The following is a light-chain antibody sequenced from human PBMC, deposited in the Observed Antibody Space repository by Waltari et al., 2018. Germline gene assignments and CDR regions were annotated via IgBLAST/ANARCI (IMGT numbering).Light chain of an antibody. CDR3: QQYVRTPSLT. CDR2: WAS. CDR1: QSVLYRSNNKNY. Sequence: DIVMTQSPDTLAVSLGERATINCTTSQSVLYRSNNKNYLAWYQQKPGQPPKLLIYWASTRDSGVPDRFIGSGSGTEFTLTIRSLQAEDVAVYYCQQYVRTPSLTFGVGTKVEI. V-gene: IGKV4-1*01. J-gene: IGKJ4*01.